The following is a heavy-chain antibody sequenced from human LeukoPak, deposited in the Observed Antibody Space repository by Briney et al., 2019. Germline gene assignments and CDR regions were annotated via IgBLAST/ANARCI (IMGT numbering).Heavy chain of an antibody. J-gene: IGHJ6*03. CDR3: ARRGYSYVSPYYYYYMDV. V-gene: IGHV4-34*01. D-gene: IGHD5-18*01. CDR1: GFTFSSYW. Sequence: GSLRLSCAASGFTFSSYWMTWVRQPPGKGLEWIGEINHSGSTNYNPSLKSRVTISVDTSKNQFSLKLSSVTAADTAVYYCARRGYSYVSPYYYYYMDVWGKGTTVTISS. CDR2: INHSGST.